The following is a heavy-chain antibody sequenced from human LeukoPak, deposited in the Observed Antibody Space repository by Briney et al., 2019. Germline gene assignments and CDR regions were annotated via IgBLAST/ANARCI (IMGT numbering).Heavy chain of an antibody. V-gene: IGHV3-43*01. D-gene: IGHD3-22*01. J-gene: IGHJ4*02. Sequence: WGSLRLSCAASGCSFDDYCRHWVRQVPGKGLEWVCLICWGGCSTYYADCVKGRFTISRDNSNNSLYLQMNTLRTEDTALYYCGKDIVDSPHYYDSSGLDYWGQGTLVTVSS. CDR2: ICWGGCST. CDR3: GKDIVDSPHYYDSSGLDY. CDR1: GCSFDDYC.